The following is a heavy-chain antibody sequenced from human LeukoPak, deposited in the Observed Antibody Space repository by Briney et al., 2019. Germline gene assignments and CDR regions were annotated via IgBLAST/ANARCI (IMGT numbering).Heavy chain of an antibody. CDR2: IRYDGSNK. D-gene: IGHD2/OR15-2a*01. J-gene: IGHJ4*02. Sequence: HPGGSLRLSCAASGFTFSSYGMLWVRQAPGKGLEWVALIRYDGSNKYYADSVKGRFTISRDNSKNTLYVQMNSLRTEDTAVYYCARRTNNYFDYWGQGTLVTVSS. CDR1: GFTFSSYG. CDR3: ARRTNNYFDY. V-gene: IGHV3-30*02.